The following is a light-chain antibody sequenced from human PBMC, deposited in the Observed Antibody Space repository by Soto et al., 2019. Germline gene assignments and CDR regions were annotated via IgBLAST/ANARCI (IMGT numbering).Light chain of an antibody. V-gene: IGLV1-44*01. Sequence: QSVLTQPPSASGTPGQRVTISCSGGSSNIGGNTVNWYRQVPGTAPKLLIYSNNQRPSGVPDRLSGSKSGTSASLAISGLQSEDEADYYCAAWDDSLDGLYVFGTGPKLTVL. CDR1: SSNIGGNT. CDR2: SNN. CDR3: AAWDDSLDGLYV. J-gene: IGLJ1*01.